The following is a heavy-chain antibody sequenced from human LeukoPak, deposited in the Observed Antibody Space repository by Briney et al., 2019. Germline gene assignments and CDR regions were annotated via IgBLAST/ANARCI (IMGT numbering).Heavy chain of an antibody. J-gene: IGHJ4*02. CDR3: ARDPMVRGVIRYFDY. V-gene: IGHV3-21*01. CDR2: ISSSSSYI. CDR1: GFTFSSYS. Sequence: GGSLRLSCAASGFTFSSYSMNWVRQAPGKGLEWVSSISSSSSYIYYADSVKGRFTISRGNAKNSLYLQMNSLRAEDTAVYYCARDPMVRGVIRYFDYWGQGTLVTVSS. D-gene: IGHD3-10*01.